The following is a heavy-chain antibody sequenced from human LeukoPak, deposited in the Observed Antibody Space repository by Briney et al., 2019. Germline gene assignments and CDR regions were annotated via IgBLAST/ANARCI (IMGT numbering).Heavy chain of an antibody. Sequence: ASVKVSCKASGYTFTGYYMHWVRQAPGQGLEWMGRIKPNSGGTNYAQKFQGRVTMTRDTSISTAYMELSRLRSDDTAVYYCSRLPRNYRAPDYWGQGTLATVSS. CDR2: IKPNSGGT. CDR3: SRLPRNYRAPDY. J-gene: IGHJ4*02. D-gene: IGHD1-7*01. V-gene: IGHV1-2*06. CDR1: GYTFTGYY.